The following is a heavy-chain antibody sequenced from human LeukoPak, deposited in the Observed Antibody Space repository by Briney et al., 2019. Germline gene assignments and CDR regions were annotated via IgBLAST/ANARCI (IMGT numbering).Heavy chain of an antibody. CDR2: IYSSGST. J-gene: IGHJ4*02. V-gene: IGHV4-39*01. CDR3: ARRGGSGRSFDY. D-gene: IGHD3-10*01. CDR1: GGSISSSSYY. Sequence: SETLSLTCTVFGGSISSSSYYCGWIRQPPGKGLEWIGSIYSSGSTYYNPSLKSRVTISVDTSKNQFSLNLSSVPASDTAVYYCARRGGSGRSFDYWGQGILVTVSS.